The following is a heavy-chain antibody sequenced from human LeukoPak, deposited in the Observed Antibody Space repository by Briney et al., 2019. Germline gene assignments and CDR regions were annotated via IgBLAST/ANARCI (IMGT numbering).Heavy chain of an antibody. V-gene: IGHV1-69*04. CDR1: GGTFSSYA. J-gene: IGHJ4*02. D-gene: IGHD1-1*01. Sequence: ASVKVSCKASGGTFSSYAISWVRQAPGQGLEWMGRIIPIFGIANYAQKFQGRVTITADKSTSTAYMELSSLRSEDTAVYYCARSDKTGTTFWGQGTLVTVSS. CDR2: IIPIFGIA. CDR3: ARSDKTGTTF.